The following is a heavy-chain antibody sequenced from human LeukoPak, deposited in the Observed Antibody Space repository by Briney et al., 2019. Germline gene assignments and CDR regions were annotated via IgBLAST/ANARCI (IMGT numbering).Heavy chain of an antibody. D-gene: IGHD3-3*01. Sequence: PSETLSLTCAVYGGSFSGYYWSWIRQPPGKGLEWIGEINHSGSTNYNPSLKSRVTISVDTSKNQFSLKLSSVTAADTAVYYCARGSLAIFGVVIIGGSFDYWGQGTLVTVSS. CDR1: GGSFSGYY. J-gene: IGHJ4*02. V-gene: IGHV4-34*01. CDR3: ARGSLAIFGVVIIGGSFDY. CDR2: INHSGST.